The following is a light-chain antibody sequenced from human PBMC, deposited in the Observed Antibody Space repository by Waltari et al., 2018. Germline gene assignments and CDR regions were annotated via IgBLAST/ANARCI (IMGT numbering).Light chain of an antibody. J-gene: IGLJ2*01. V-gene: IGLV2-11*01. CDR1: SSDVGGYNY. Sequence: QSALTQPRSVSGSPGQSVTISCTGTSSDVGGYNYVSWYQQHPGKVPKLRIYEVTKRPPGLPDRFSGSKSGNTASLTISGLQAEDEADYYCCSYAGGYTLGVFGGGTKLTVL. CDR2: EVT. CDR3: CSYAGGYTLGV.